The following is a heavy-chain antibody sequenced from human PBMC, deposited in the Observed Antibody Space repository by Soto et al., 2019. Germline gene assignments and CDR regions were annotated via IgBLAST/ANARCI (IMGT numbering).Heavy chain of an antibody. D-gene: IGHD2-15*01. V-gene: IGHV1-69*02. CDR3: VKNGQTPYYYYGMDV. CDR2: IIPILGIA. J-gene: IGHJ6*02. Sequence: ASVKVSCKASGGTFSSYTISWVRQAPGQGLEWMGRIIPILGIANYAQKFQGRVTITADKSTNTAYMELRSLTSDDTAIYYCVKNGQTPYYYYGMDVWGQGTTVTVS. CDR1: GGTFSSYT.